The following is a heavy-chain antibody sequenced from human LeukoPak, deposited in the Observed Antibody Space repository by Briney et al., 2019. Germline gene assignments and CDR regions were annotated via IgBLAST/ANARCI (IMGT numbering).Heavy chain of an antibody. J-gene: IGHJ6*02. CDR2: IYYSGST. D-gene: IGHD2-2*01. V-gene: IGHV4-31*03. CDR1: GGSISSGGYY. CDR3: ARDSRRAGYCSSTSCPATGMDV. Sequence: PSETLSLTCTVSGGSISSGGYYWSWIRQHPGKGLEWIGYIYYSGSTYYNPSLKSRVTISVDTPKNQFSLKLSSVTAADTAVYYCARDSRRAGYCSSTSCPATGMDVWGQGTTVTVSS.